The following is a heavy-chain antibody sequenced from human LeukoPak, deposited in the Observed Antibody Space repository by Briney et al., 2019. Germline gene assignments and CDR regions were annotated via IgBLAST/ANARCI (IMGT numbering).Heavy chain of an antibody. Sequence: PSQTLSLTCAVSGGSVSSGGYSWSWIRQPPGNGLEWIGYIYHSGRASYNPSLKSRDTISLDRSRNHVSLNLTSVTAADTAVYYCARSGSTDFDYWGQGTLVTVSS. V-gene: IGHV4-30-2*01. CDR3: ARSGSTDFDY. J-gene: IGHJ4*02. CDR1: GGSVSSGGYS. D-gene: IGHD5-12*01. CDR2: IYHSGRA.